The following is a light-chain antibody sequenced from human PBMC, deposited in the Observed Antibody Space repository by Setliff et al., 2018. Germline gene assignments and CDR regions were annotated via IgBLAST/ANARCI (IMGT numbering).Light chain of an antibody. J-gene: IGLJ1*01. CDR1: SSDVGGYNY. CDR3: SSYAGSNNFPDV. V-gene: IGLV2-8*01. CDR2: EVS. Sequence: QSALTQPPSASGSPGQSFTLSCTGTSSDVGGYNYVSWYQQHPGKAPKLMIYEVSKRPSGVPDRFSGSKSGNTASLTVSGLQAEDEADYYCSSYAGSNNFPDVFGTGTKVTVL.